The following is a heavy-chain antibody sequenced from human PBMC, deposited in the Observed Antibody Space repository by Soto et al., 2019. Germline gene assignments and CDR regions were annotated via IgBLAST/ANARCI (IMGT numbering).Heavy chain of an antibody. D-gene: IGHD3-10*01. Sequence: SETLSLTCIVSGDSVSSGNYFWSWIRQPPGKGLEWLGSIYYSGSTSYNPSLKGRVTISVDTSANHFSLQLSSVTAADTAVYYCARRSALGAFLSWGQGTLVTVSS. V-gene: IGHV4-39*01. CDR1: GDSVSSGNYF. CDR2: IYYSGST. CDR3: ARRSALGAFLS. J-gene: IGHJ5*02.